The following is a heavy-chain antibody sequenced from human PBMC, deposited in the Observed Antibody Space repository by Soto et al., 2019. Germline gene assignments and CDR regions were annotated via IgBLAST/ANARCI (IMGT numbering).Heavy chain of an antibody. CDR3: ARDHAHRIAVAGTGY. CDR2: ISYDGSNK. Sequence: QVQLVESGGGVVQPGRSLRLSCAASGFTFSSYAMHWVRQAPGKGLEWVAVISYDGSNKYYADSVKGRFTISRDNSKNTLYLQMNSLRAEDTAVYYCARDHAHRIAVAGTGYWGQGTLVTVSS. CDR1: GFTFSSYA. J-gene: IGHJ4*02. D-gene: IGHD6-19*01. V-gene: IGHV3-30-3*01.